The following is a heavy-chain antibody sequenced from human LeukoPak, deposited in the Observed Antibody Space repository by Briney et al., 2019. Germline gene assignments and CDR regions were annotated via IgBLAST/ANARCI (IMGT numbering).Heavy chain of an antibody. D-gene: IGHD4-17*01. CDR1: GFSLGTSGMC. V-gene: IGHV2-70*01. Sequence: SGPTLVNPTQTLTLTCTFSGFSLGTSGMCVNWIRQPPGKALEWLALIDWDDDKYYSTSLKTRLTISKDTSKNQVVLTMTNMDPVDTATYFSTWLIRSLATVTPSYYVGRDASDTWGQGTVVTVSS. J-gene: IGHJ3*02. CDR2: IDWDDDK. CDR3: TWLIRSLATVTPSYYVGRDASDT.